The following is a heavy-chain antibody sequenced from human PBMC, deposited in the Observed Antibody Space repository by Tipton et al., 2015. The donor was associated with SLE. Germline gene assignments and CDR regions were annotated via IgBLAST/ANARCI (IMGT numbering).Heavy chain of an antibody. V-gene: IGHV4-61*09. CDR2: IYTTGST. Sequence: TLSLTCTVSGDSISSGDCYWSWIRQPAGKGLEWIGHIYTTGSTNYNPSLKSRVTISVDTSKNQFSLKLSSVTAADTAVYYCARHPSSFDYYYYYYMDVWGKGTTVTVSS. J-gene: IGHJ6*03. CDR1: GDSISSGDCY. CDR3: ARHPSSFDYYYYYYMDV.